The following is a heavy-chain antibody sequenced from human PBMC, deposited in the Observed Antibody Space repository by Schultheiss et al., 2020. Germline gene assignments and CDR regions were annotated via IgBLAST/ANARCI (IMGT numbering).Heavy chain of an antibody. D-gene: IGHD4-17*01. CDR2: MNPNSGNT. J-gene: IGHJ6*02. CDR1: GYTFTSYD. V-gene: IGHV1-8*01. CDR3: ARTTVTTEGMDV. Sequence: ESLNISCKASGYTFTSYDINWVRQATGQGLEWMGWMNPNSGNTGYAQKFQGRVTMTRNTSISTAYMELSSLRSEDTAVYYCARTTVTTEGMDVWGQGTTVTVSS.